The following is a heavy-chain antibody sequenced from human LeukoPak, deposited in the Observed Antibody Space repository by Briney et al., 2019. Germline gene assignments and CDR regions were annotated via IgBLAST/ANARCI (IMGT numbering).Heavy chain of an antibody. J-gene: IGHJ4*02. Sequence: SETLSLTCTVSGGSISNYYWSWIRQPPGKGLEWIGRIYTSGSTNYNRSLKSRVTISVDTSKNQFSLKLSSVTAADTAVYYCTYDSSGYYYGSFDYWGQGTLVTVSS. CDR3: TYDSSGYYYGSFDY. CDR2: IYTSGST. CDR1: GGSISNYY. D-gene: IGHD3-22*01. V-gene: IGHV4-4*08.